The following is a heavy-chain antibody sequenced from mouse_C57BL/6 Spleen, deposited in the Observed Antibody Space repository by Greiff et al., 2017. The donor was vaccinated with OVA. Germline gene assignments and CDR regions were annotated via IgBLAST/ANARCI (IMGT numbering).Heavy chain of an antibody. CDR2: IWSDGST. J-gene: IGHJ4*01. CDR3: AREIRGYYAMDY. Sequence: QVQLKESGPGLVAPSQSLSITCTVSGFSLTSYGVHWVRQPPGKGLEWLVVIWSDGSTTYNSALKSRLSLSKDNSKSQVFLKMNSLQTDDTAMYYCAREIRGYYAMDYWGQGTSVTVSS. V-gene: IGHV2-6*03. D-gene: IGHD5-1-1*01. CDR1: GFSLTSYG.